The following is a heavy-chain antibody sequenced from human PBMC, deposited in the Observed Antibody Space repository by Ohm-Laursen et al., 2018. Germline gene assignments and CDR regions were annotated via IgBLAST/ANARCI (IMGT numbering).Heavy chain of an antibody. D-gene: IGHD2-2*02. V-gene: IGHV1-46*01. CDR1: EYTFTSYY. CDR2: INPSGGST. CDR3: AGGYCSSTSCYKDRWFDP. J-gene: IGHJ5*02. Sequence: ASVKVSCNASEYTFTSYYMHWVRQAPGQGLEWMGIINPSGGSTSYAQKFQGRVTMTRDTSTSTVYMELSSLRSEDTAVYYCAGGYCSSTSCYKDRWFDPWGQGTLVTVSS.